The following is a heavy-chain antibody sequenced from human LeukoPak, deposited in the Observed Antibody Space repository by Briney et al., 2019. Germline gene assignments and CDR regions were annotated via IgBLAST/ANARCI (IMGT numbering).Heavy chain of an antibody. D-gene: IGHD5-18*01. Sequence: PGGSLRLSCAASGFTFSSYGMHWVRQAPGKGLEWVAFIRYDGSNKYYADSVKGRFTISRDNSKNTLYLQMNSLRAEDTAVYYCAKDQGYSYGYASFDYWGQGTLVTVSS. J-gene: IGHJ4*02. CDR3: AKDQGYSYGYASFDY. CDR2: IRYDGSNK. V-gene: IGHV3-30*02. CDR1: GFTFSSYG.